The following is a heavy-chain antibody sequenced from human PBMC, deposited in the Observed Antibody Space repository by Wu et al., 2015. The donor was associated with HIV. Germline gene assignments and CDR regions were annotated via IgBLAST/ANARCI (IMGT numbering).Heavy chain of an antibody. CDR2: INPSGGAT. CDR1: GDGFTSYA. D-gene: IGHD4-11*01. J-gene: IGHJ4*02. V-gene: IGHV1-2*02. Sequence: QVHLVQFGGEVKKPGSSVKVTCKASGDGFTSYAVSWVRQAPGQGLEWMAWINPSGGATIYAEAFEGRVTVTTDTSMKTVYMELESLTSGDTAMYFCARDATPITTEFDYWGQGTLITVSS. CDR3: ARDATPITTEFDY.